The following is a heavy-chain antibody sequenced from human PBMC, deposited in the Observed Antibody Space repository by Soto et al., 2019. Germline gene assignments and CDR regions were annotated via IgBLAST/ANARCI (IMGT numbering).Heavy chain of an antibody. CDR3: VRDRYYGSGSLFEN. CDR1: GVVFSDHD. Sequence: XGSLKLACAASGVVFSDHDMHWVRQVPGKGLEWVSEIGVAGDTYYPDSVKGRFTISRENARKTLYLQMTSLRVGDTATYYCVRDRYYGSGSLFENWGQGTPVTVSS. CDR2: IGVAGDT. J-gene: IGHJ4*02. D-gene: IGHD3-10*01. V-gene: IGHV3-13*01.